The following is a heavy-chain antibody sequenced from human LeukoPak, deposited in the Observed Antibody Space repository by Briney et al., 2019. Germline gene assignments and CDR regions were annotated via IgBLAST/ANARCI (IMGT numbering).Heavy chain of an antibody. D-gene: IGHD3-22*01. V-gene: IGHV3-23*01. CDR1: GITLSNYG. Sequence: GGSLRLSCAVSGITLSNYGMSWVRQAPGKGLEWVAGISGSGGSTNYADSVKGRFTISRDSPKNTLFLQMNSLRAEDTAVYFCAKRGVVIRVILVGFHKEAYYFDSWGQGALVTVSS. CDR3: AKRGVVIRVILVGFHKEAYYFDS. J-gene: IGHJ4*02. CDR2: ISGSGGST.